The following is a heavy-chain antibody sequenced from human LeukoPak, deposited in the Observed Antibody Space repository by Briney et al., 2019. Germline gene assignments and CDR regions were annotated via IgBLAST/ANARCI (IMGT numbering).Heavy chain of an antibody. CDR3: ARQRGWELRDAFDI. Sequence: PSETLSLTCTVSGGSISSSSYYWGWIRQPPGKGLEWIGSIYYSGSTYYNPSLKSRVTISVDTSKNQFSLKLSSVTAADTAVYYCARQRGWELRDAFDIWGQGTMVTVSS. CDR1: GGSISSSSYY. J-gene: IGHJ3*02. CDR2: IYYSGST. D-gene: IGHD1-26*01. V-gene: IGHV4-39*01.